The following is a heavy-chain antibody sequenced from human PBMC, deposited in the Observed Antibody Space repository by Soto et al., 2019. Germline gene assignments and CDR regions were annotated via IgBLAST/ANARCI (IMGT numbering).Heavy chain of an antibody. CDR1: GGSFSGYY. J-gene: IGHJ6*02. D-gene: IGHD6-13*01. CDR2: INHSGST. V-gene: IGHV4-34*01. CDR3: ASYSSRTYYYYGMDV. Sequence: PSETLSLTCAVYGGSFSGYYWSWIRQPPGKGLEWIGEINHSGSTNYNPSLKSRVTISVDTSKNQFSLKLSSVTAADAAVYYCASYSSRTYYYYGMDVWGQGTTVTVSS.